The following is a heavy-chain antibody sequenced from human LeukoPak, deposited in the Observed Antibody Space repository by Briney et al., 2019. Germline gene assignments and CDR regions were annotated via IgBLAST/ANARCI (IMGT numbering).Heavy chain of an antibody. J-gene: IGHJ6*03. V-gene: IGHV4-4*07. CDR2: IYPTGNT. CDR3: ARLKFYDSAGYSTGYYRDV. D-gene: IGHD2-21*01. Sequence: SETLSLTCSVHGGAIISYYWSRIRQPAGKGPEWIGRIYPTGNTDYNPSLKTRVTMSTDLSKKQFSLRLRSVTAADTAVYYCARLKFYDSAGYSTGYYRDVWGKGTAVTVSS. CDR1: GGAIISYY.